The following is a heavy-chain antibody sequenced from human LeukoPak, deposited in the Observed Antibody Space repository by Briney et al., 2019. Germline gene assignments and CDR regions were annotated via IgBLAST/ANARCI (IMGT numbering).Heavy chain of an antibody. CDR3: ARVYSSGGHPDYYYYYGMDV. CDR1: GYTFISYD. Sequence: ASVKVSFKASGYTFISYDINWVRQATGQGLEWMGWTNANSGNTGYAQKFQGRVTMTRNTSISTAYMELSSLRSEDTAVYYCARVYSSGGHPDYYYYYGMDVWGQGTTVTVSS. CDR2: TNANSGNT. J-gene: IGHJ6*02. V-gene: IGHV1-8*01. D-gene: IGHD6-19*01.